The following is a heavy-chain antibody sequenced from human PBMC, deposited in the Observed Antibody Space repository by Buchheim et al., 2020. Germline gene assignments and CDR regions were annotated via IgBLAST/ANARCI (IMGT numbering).Heavy chain of an antibody. J-gene: IGHJ4*02. CDR3: AKDIGGGGSYAPYDY. Sequence: DVQLFESGGDLVQPGGSLRLSCVASGFTFNNYAMSWARQAPGKGLEWVSTIHRSDGRTFHADSIKGRFTVSRDNSKNTLYLQMNSLRAEDTAVYFCAKDIGGGGSYAPYDYWGQGTL. D-gene: IGHD2-21*01. CDR1: GFTFNNYA. V-gene: IGHV3-23*01. CDR2: IHRSDGRT.